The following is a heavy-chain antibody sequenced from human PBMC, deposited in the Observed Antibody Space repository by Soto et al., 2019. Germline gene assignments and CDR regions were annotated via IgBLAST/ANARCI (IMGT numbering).Heavy chain of an antibody. V-gene: IGHV4-59*01. D-gene: IGHD1-26*01. CDR3: ARGVGSSPPRY. Sequence: TLSLTCTISGGSISVYYWSWIRQPPGQALEWIGYIYDSGSPYYNPSLRSRVIISADTSKNQISLKLTSATAADTAVYYCARGVGSSPPRYWGRGTLVTVSS. J-gene: IGHJ4*02. CDR1: GGSISVYY. CDR2: IYDSGSP.